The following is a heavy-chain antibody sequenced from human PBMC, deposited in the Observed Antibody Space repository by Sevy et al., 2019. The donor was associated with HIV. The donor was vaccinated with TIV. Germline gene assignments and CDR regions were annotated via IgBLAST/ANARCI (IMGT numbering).Heavy chain of an antibody. D-gene: IGHD6-13*01. CDR2: ISSNGGST. CDR1: GFTFSSYA. CDR3: VKVKSSWYSDPYYFDY. V-gene: IGHV3-64D*06. Sequence: GGSLRLSCSASGFTFSSYAMHWVRQAPGKGLEYVSAISSNGGSTYYADSVKGRFTISRDNSKNTLYLQMSSLRAEDTAVYYCVKVKSSWYSDPYYFDYWGQGTLVTVSS. J-gene: IGHJ4*02.